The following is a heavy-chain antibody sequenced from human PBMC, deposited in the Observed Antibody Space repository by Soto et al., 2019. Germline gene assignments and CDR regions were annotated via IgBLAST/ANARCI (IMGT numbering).Heavy chain of an antibody. J-gene: IGHJ4*02. Sequence: QVQLQESGPGLVKPSQTLSLTCTVSGGSISSGDYYWSWIRQPPGKVLEWIGYIYYSGSTYYNPSLKNRITISVDTPKNQLSLKLSSVTAADTAVYYCARAFDDSSGYYGGLGYWGQGTLVTVSS. CDR1: GGSISSGDYY. D-gene: IGHD3-22*01. V-gene: IGHV4-30-4*01. CDR2: IYYSGST. CDR3: ARAFDDSSGYYGGLGY.